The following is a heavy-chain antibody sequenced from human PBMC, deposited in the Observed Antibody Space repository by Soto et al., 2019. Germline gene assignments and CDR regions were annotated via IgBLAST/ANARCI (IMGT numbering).Heavy chain of an antibody. D-gene: IGHD3-16*01. J-gene: IGHJ4*02. V-gene: IGHV5-51*03. CDR1: GNSFTTNW. CDR2: IYPGDSDT. Sequence: EVQLVQSGAEVKKPGESLKISCKDSGNSFTTNWIGWVRQMRGRGLEWMGIIYPGDSDTRYSPSFQGQVTISADKAIRTAYLQWSSLKASDTAMYYCARPYASRGAGDYWGQGTLVTVSS. CDR3: ARPYASRGAGDY.